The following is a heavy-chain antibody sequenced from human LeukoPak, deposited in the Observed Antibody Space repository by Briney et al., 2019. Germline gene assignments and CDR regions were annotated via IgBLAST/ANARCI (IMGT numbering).Heavy chain of an antibody. J-gene: IGHJ4*02. V-gene: IGHV3-30*04. CDR1: GFTFSSYA. CDR2: ISYDGSNK. D-gene: IGHD3-9*01. CDR3: ARGEIRYFDWLLSDYFDH. Sequence: GGSLRLSCSASGFTFSSYAMHWVRQAPGKGLEWVAVISYDGSNKYYADSVKGRFTISRDNSKNTLYLQMNSLRAEDTAVYYCARGEIRYFDWLLSDYFDHWGQGTLVTVSS.